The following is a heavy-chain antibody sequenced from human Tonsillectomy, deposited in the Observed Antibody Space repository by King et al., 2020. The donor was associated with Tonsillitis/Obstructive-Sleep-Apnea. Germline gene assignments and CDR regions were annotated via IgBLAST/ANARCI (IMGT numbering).Heavy chain of an antibody. J-gene: IGHJ5*02. V-gene: IGHV4-34*01. D-gene: IGHD3-3*01. Sequence: VQLQQWGAGLLKPSETLSLTCAVYGGSFSGYYCSWIRYPPGKGLECIGEINHSVITNYNPALKSRVTISVDTSKNLFSLKLSSVTAADTAMYYCARDEWPQGFDPWGQGTLVTVSS. CDR3: ARDEWPQGFDP. CDR2: INHSVIT. CDR1: GGSFSGYY.